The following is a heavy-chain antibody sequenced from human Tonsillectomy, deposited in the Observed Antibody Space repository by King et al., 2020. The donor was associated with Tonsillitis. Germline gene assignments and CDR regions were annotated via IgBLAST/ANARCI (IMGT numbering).Heavy chain of an antibody. Sequence: QLVQSGTEVKRPGASVKVSCKASGYTFSGCYIHWVRQAPGQGLEWMGWINPHNGLTKYAQKFQDRVTMTRDTSADTANMELPRLGSDDTAVYYCARETIFDGESMGLFDLWGQGTLVTVS. V-gene: IGHV1-2*02. CDR3: ARETIFDGESMGLFDL. J-gene: IGHJ5*02. CDR1: GYTFSGCY. CDR2: INPHNGLT. D-gene: IGHD2-21*01.